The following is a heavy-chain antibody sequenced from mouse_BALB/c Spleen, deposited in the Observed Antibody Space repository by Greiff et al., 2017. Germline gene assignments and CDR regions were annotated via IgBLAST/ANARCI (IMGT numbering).Heavy chain of an antibody. V-gene: IGHV6-6*02. J-gene: IGHJ3*01. Sequence: EVKLVESGGGLVQPGGSMKLSCVASGFTFSNYWMNWVRQSPEKGLEWVAEIRLKSNNYATHYAESVKGRFTISRDDSKSSVYLQMNNLRAEDTGIYYCTRDYGNPGWFAYWGQGTLVTVSA. D-gene: IGHD2-1*01. CDR2: IRLKSNNYAT. CDR3: TRDYGNPGWFAY. CDR1: GFTFSNYW.